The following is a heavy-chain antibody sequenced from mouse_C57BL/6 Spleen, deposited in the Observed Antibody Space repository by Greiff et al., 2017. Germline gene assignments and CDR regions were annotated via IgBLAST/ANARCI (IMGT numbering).Heavy chain of an antibody. Sequence: VQLQQSVAELVRPGASVKMSCTASGFYIKNTYMHWVKQRPEQGLEWIGRIDPAHGNTKYAPKFQGKATRTDDTSSHTAYLQLISLTSEDTAIYYCARYYDYDDFYAMDYWGQGTSVTVSS. D-gene: IGHD2-4*01. CDR3: ARYYDYDDFYAMDY. CDR1: GFYIKNTY. CDR2: IDPAHGNT. V-gene: IGHV14-3*01. J-gene: IGHJ4*01.